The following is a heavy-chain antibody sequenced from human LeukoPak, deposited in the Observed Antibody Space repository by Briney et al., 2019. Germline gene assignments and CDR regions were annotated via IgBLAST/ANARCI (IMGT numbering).Heavy chain of an antibody. V-gene: IGHV3-64*01. CDR2: ISGDGDST. Sequence: GGSLTLSCAASGRPFRSNAMNWIRQAPDKGLEYVSGISGDGDSTYYANFVEGRFIISRDNSKNTLYLQMGGLRAEEMAVYYGASGGHAYWGQGSLVTVSS. D-gene: IGHD4-23*01. J-gene: IGHJ4*02. CDR1: GRPFRSNA. CDR3: ASGGHAY.